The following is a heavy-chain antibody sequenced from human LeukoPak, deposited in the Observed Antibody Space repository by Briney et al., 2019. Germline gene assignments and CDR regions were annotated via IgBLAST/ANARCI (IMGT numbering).Heavy chain of an antibody. CDR2: INPTTGAT. CDR1: GYSFTSFY. Sequence: GSVKVPCKASGYSFTSFYSHWVGQAPGQGLGWVGWINPTTGATKYSQKFQGRVTMTRDTSIRTVYMEMSRLRSDDTAVYFCARHHRFCKSSSCDITGVDFWGQGTLVAVSS. V-gene: IGHV1-2*02. D-gene: IGHD2-2*02. CDR3: ARHHRFCKSSSCDITGVDF. J-gene: IGHJ4*01.